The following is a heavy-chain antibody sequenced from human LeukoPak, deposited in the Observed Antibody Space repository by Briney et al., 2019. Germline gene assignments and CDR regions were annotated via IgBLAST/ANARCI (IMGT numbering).Heavy chain of an antibody. J-gene: IGHJ3*02. CDR3: ARQRITIFGVAFDAFDI. Sequence: GESLKISCKGSGYSFTSYWIGWVRQMPGKGLDWMGIIYPGDSDTRYSPSFQGQVTISADKSISTAYLQWSSLKASDTAMYYCARQRITIFGVAFDAFDIWGQGTMVTVSS. CDR1: GYSFTSYW. V-gene: IGHV5-51*01. D-gene: IGHD3-3*01. CDR2: IYPGDSDT.